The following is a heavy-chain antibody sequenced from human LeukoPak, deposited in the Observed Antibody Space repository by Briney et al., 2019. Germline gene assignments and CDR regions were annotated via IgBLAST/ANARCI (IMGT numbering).Heavy chain of an antibody. D-gene: IGHD3-10*01. CDR3: ARQTFGVLYFDS. CDR2: IYNSGST. V-gene: IGHV4-61*02. Sequence: PSETLSLTCIVSGGSNSRGSYYWSWIRQPAGKGLEWMGRIYNSGSTNYNPSLKSRVTISTDMSKNQISLKLSSVTAADTAVYYCARQTFGVLYFDSWGQGTLVTVSS. J-gene: IGHJ4*02. CDR1: GGSNSRGSYY.